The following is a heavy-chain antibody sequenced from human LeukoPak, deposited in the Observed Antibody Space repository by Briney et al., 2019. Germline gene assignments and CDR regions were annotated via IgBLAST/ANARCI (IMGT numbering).Heavy chain of an antibody. Sequence: GGSLRLSCAASGFTFSSYGLSWVRQAPGKGLEWVSAISGHGGSTYYADSVKGRFTISRDNSKNTLYLQMNSLRAGDTAVYYCAKGPTRIAVAGHPFDYWGQGTLVTVSS. V-gene: IGHV3-23*01. CDR1: GFTFSSYG. CDR3: AKGPTRIAVAGHPFDY. D-gene: IGHD6-19*01. CDR2: ISGHGGST. J-gene: IGHJ4*02.